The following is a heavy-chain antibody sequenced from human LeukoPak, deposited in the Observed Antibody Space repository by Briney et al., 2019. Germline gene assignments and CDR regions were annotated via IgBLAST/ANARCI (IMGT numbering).Heavy chain of an antibody. CDR1: GFTFRTYD. V-gene: IGHV3-13*01. D-gene: IGHD3-10*01. Sequence: GGSLRLSCAASGFTFRTYDMHWVRQVTGKGLEWVSTIGADAATYYPGSVKGRFTISRENAKNSFYLQMNSLRAGDTAVYLSARGNWNYYDSGTYGMDVWGQGTTVTVSS. CDR2: IGADAAT. J-gene: IGHJ6*02. CDR3: ARGNWNYYDSGTYGMDV.